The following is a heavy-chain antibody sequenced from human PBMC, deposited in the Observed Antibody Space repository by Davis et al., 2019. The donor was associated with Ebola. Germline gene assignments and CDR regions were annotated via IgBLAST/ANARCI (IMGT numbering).Heavy chain of an antibody. Sequence: GESLKISCAASGFTFSSYSMNWVRQAPGKGLEWVSSISSSSSYIYYADSVQGRFTISRDNSKNTLYLQMNSLRAEDTAVYYCAKDVSGGRDGYNDYWGQGTLVTVSA. D-gene: IGHD5-24*01. CDR3: AKDVSGGRDGYNDY. V-gene: IGHV3-21*01. CDR1: GFTFSSYS. J-gene: IGHJ4*02. CDR2: ISSSSSYI.